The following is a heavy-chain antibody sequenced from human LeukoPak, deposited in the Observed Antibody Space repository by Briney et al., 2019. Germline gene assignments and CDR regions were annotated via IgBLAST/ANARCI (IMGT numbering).Heavy chain of an antibody. CDR2: IPYDGSNK. Sequence: PGGSLRLSCAASGLTFSNYGMHWVRQAPGKGLEWVAFIPYDGSNKYYADSLQGRLTISRDNSMNTLYLQMSSLRAEDTARYYCAKDICGGNCYPHGGYWGQGTLVTVSS. J-gene: IGHJ4*02. CDR3: AKDICGGNCYPHGGY. CDR1: GLTFSNYG. D-gene: IGHD2-21*01. V-gene: IGHV3-30*02.